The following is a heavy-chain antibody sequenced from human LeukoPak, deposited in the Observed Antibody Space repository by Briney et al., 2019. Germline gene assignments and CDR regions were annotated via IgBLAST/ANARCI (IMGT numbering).Heavy chain of an antibody. D-gene: IGHD2-2*01. V-gene: IGHV4-31*03. CDR3: ATFVDERAAIHRLNWFDP. J-gene: IGHJ5*02. CDR1: GGSISSGGYY. Sequence: SETLSLTCTVSGGSISSGGYYWSWIRQHPGKGLEWIGYIYYSGSTYYNPSLKSRVTISVDTSKNQFSLKLSSVTAADTAVYYCATFVDERAAIHRLNWFDPWGQGTLVTVSS. CDR2: IYYSGST.